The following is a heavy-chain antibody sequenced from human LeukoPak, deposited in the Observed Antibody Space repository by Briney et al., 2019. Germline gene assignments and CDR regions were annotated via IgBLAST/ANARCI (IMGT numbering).Heavy chain of an antibody. CDR3: ARMTGGLIPY. CDR1: GGSFSGYY. CDR2: INHSGST. J-gene: IGHJ4*02. Sequence: SETLSLTCAVYGGSFSGYYWSWIRQPPGKGLEWIGEINHSGSTIYNPSLKSRVTISVDTSKNQFSLKLSSVTAADTAVYYCARMTGGLIPYWGQGTLVTVSS. V-gene: IGHV4-34*01.